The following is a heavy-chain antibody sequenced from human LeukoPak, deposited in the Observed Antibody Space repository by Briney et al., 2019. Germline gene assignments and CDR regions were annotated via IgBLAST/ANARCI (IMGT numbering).Heavy chain of an antibody. CDR2: INHNGNVN. CDR1: GFTFSSYW. Sequence: GGSLRLSCAASGFTFSSYWMNWARQAPGKGLEWVASINHNGNVNYYVDSVKGRFTISRDNAKNSLYLQMSNLRAEDTAVYFCTRDLAAVPGPRMDVWGQGTTVTVSS. D-gene: IGHD6-19*01. V-gene: IGHV3-7*03. CDR3: TRDLAAVPGPRMDV. J-gene: IGHJ6*02.